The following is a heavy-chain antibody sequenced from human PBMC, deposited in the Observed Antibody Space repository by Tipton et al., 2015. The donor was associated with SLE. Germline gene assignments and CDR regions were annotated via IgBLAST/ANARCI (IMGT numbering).Heavy chain of an antibody. CDR1: GGSISSYY. J-gene: IGHJ1*01. V-gene: IGHV4-59*12. CDR3: ARTGYSSSWLYFQH. Sequence: TLSLTCTVSGGSISSYYWSWIRQPPGKGLEWIGYISYSGSTNYNPSLKSRVTISVDTSKNQFSLKLSSVTAADTAVYYCARTGYSSSWLYFQHWGQGTLVTVSS. CDR2: ISYSGST. D-gene: IGHD6-13*01.